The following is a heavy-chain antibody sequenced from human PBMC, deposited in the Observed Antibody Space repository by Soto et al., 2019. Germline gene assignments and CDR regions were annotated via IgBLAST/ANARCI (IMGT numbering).Heavy chain of an antibody. Sequence: SETLSLTCAVYGGPFSGYYWSWIRQPPGKGLEWIGEINHSGSTNYNPSLKSRVTISVDTSKNQFSLKLSSVTAADTAVYYCARGPTSDIVLMVYAIDYWGQGTLVTVSS. CDR2: INHSGST. D-gene: IGHD2-8*01. CDR1: GGPFSGYY. J-gene: IGHJ4*02. V-gene: IGHV4-34*01. CDR3: ARGPTSDIVLMVYAIDY.